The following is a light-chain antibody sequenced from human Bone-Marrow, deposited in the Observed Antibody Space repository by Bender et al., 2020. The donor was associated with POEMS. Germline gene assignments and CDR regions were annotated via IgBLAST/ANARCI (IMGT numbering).Light chain of an antibody. CDR1: SLPTKY. V-gene: IGLV3-10*01. CDR2: EDI. CDR3: FSTDKTSNHRV. J-gene: IGLJ3*02. Sequence: SYELTQPPSVSVSPGKTAKITCSGDSLPTKYTFWYQQRSGQAPVLVIFEDIKRPSGTPARFSGSKSGTTATLTISEAQVEDEADYYCFSTDKTSNHRVFGGGTKVTVL.